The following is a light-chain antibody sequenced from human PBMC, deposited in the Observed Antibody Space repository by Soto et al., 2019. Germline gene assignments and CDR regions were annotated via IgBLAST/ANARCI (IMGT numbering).Light chain of an antibody. CDR3: GTRDSTSTFVV. J-gene: IGLJ2*01. V-gene: IGLV1-51*01. Sequence: QSVLTQPPSVSAAPGQKVTISCSGSTSNIGSNSVSWYQQFPGQTPRLLIYDNYERPSGIPDRFSASKTGTSATLGITGLQAGDEADYCCGTRDSTSTFVVFGGGTKVTVL. CDR2: DNY. CDR1: TSNIGSNS.